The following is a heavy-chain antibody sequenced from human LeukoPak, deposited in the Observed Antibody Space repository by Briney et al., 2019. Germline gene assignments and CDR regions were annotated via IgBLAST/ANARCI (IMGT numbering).Heavy chain of an antibody. D-gene: IGHD2-15*01. CDR3: ARGQTRRYCSGGSCFSHFDY. CDR1: GGSISSYY. CDR2: IYYSGST. V-gene: IGHV4-59*01. J-gene: IGHJ4*02. Sequence: SETLSLTCTVSGGSISSYYWSWIRQPPGKGLEWMGYIYYSGSTNYNPSLKSRVTISVDTSKNQFPLKLSSVTAADTAVYYCARGQTRRYCSGGSCFSHFDYWGQGTLVTVSS.